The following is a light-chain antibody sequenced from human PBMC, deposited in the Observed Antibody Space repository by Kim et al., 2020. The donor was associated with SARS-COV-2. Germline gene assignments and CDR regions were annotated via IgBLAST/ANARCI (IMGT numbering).Light chain of an antibody. V-gene: IGLV3-21*04. J-gene: IGLJ3*02. CDR3: QVWDSSSDHRV. CDR1: NIGSKS. Sequence: APGRTAGISSGGNNIGSKSVHWYQQKPGQAPVLVIYYDSDRPSGIPERFSGSNAGNTATPTISRVEAGDEADYYCQVWDSSSDHRVFGGGTQLTVL. CDR2: YDS.